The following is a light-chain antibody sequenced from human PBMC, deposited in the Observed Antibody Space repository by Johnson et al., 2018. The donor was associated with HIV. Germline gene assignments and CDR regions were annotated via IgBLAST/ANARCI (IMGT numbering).Light chain of an antibody. CDR1: SSNIGNNF. J-gene: IGLJ1*01. CDR3: GTWDSSLSAYV. Sequence: QFVLTQPPSVSAAPGQRVTRSYSGSSSNIGNNFVSWFRQLPLRAPKVLIYDIDKRPSGIPDRFSGSQSGTSATLDISGLQTGDEADYYCGTWDSSLSAYVFGTGTKVPVL. CDR2: DID. V-gene: IGLV1-51*01.